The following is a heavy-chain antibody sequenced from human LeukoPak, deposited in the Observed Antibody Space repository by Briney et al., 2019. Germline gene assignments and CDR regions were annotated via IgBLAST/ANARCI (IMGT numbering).Heavy chain of an antibody. CDR1: GLTFSSHW. J-gene: IGHJ6*02. CDR3: ARDGSIAVAGTYYYYGMDV. CDR2: ITNDGSST. V-gene: IGHV3-74*01. Sequence: GGSLRLSCAASGLTFSSHWMHWVRQAPGKGLVWVSRITNDGSSTTYADSVKGRFTISRDNAKNMLYLQVNSLRAEDTAVYYCARDGSIAVAGTYYYYGMDVWGQGTTVTVSS. D-gene: IGHD6-19*01.